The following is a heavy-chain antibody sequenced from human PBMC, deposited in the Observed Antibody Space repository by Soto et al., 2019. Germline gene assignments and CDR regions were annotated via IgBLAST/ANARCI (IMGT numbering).Heavy chain of an antibody. D-gene: IGHD5-18*01. V-gene: IGHV3-30*18. J-gene: IGHJ6*02. CDR2: ISYDGSNK. Sequence: GGSLRLSCAASGFTFSSYGMHWVRQAPGKGLEWVVVISYDGSNKYYADSVKGRFTISRDNSKNTLYLQMNSLRAEDTAVYYCAKIGDVAAMANYYYYYGMDVWGQGTTVTVSS. CDR1: GFTFSSYG. CDR3: AKIGDVAAMANYYYYYGMDV.